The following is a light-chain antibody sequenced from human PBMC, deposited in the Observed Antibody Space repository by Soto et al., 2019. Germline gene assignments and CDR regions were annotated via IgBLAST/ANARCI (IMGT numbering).Light chain of an antibody. V-gene: IGLV1-40*01. CDR2: GNS. J-gene: IGLJ1*01. CDR3: KSYDGSLSGYV. Sequence: QSVLTQPPSVSGAPGQRVTISCTGSSSNIGAGYDVHWYQQLPGTAPKLLIYGNSNRPSVVPDRFSGSKSGTSASLAITGLQAEDEADYYCKSYDGSLSGYVFGTGTKLTVL. CDR1: SSNIGAGYD.